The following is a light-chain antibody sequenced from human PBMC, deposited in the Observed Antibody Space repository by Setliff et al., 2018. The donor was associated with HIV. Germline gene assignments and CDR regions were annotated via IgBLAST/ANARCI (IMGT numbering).Light chain of an antibody. J-gene: IGKJ5*01. CDR2: WVS. V-gene: IGKV2-30*02. CDR1: QSLVHSDGNTY. Sequence: DVVMTQSPLSLPVTLGQPASISCRSSQSLVHSDGNTYLNWFQQRPGQSPRRLIYWVSYRDSGVPDRFSGSGSGTDFTLKISRVEAEDVGIFYCMQGTHWPPITFGQGTRLEIK. CDR3: MQGTHWPPIT.